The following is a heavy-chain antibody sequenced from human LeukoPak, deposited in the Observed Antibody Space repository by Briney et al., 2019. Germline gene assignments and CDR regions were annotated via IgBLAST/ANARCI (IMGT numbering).Heavy chain of an antibody. D-gene: IGHD3-16*01. CDR1: GFTFSNAW. Sequence: GGSLRLSCAASGFTFSNAWMSWVRQAPGKGLEWVGRIKSKIDGGTTDYAAPVKGRFTISRDDSKNTLYLQMNSLKTEDTAVYYCTTDGGRKSRPYHFDYWGQGTLVTVSS. V-gene: IGHV3-15*01. CDR3: TTDGGRKSRPYHFDY. J-gene: IGHJ4*02. CDR2: IKSKIDGGTT.